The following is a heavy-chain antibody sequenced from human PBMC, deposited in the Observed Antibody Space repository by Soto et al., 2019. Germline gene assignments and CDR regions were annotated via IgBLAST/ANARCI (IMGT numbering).Heavy chain of an antibody. CDR3: ATDHYDSSGYYLFAY. V-gene: IGHV1-24*01. Sequence: ASVKVSCKVSGYTLTELSMHWVRQAPGKGLEWMGRFDPEDGNTIYAQNFQGRVTMTEDTSTDTVYMELRSLRSEDTAVYYCATDHYDSSGYYLFAYWGQGTLVTVSS. CDR2: FDPEDGNT. CDR1: GYTLTELS. J-gene: IGHJ4*02. D-gene: IGHD3-22*01.